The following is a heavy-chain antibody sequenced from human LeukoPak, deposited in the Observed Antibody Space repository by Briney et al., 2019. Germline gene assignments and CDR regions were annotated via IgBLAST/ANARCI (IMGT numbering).Heavy chain of an antibody. CDR2: IIPIFGTA. D-gene: IGHD6-19*01. CDR3: ARSNGGGSGWYGLFDY. CDR1: GGTFSSYA. Sequence: SVKVSCKASGGTFSSYAISWVRQAPGQGLEWMGGIIPIFGTANYAQKFQGRVTITADESTSTAYMELSSLRSEDTAVYYCARSNGGGSGWYGLFDYWGQGTLVTVSS. J-gene: IGHJ4*02. V-gene: IGHV1-69*13.